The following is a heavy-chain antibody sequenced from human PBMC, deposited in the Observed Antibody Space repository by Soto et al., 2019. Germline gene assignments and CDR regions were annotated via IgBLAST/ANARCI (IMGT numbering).Heavy chain of an antibody. CDR2: IYSGGST. V-gene: IGHV3-66*01. Sequence: EVQLVESGGGLVQPGGSLRLSCAASGFTVSSNYMSWVRQAPGKGLEWVSVIYSGGSTYYADSVKGRFTISRDNSTNTLYRQMNGLRAEDTAVYSCARGPAAGIAATGRTDWGQGTLVTVSS. CDR1: GFTVSSNY. J-gene: IGHJ4*02. D-gene: IGHD6-25*01. CDR3: ARGPAAGIAATGRTD.